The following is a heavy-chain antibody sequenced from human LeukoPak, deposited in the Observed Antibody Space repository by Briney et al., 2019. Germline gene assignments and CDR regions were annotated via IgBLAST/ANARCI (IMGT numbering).Heavy chain of an antibody. V-gene: IGHV6-1*01. CDR1: GDSVSSNSAA. Sequence: SQTLSLTCAISGDSVSSNSAAWNWLRQSPSRGLEWLGRTYYRSKWFNEYAVSVKSRITINSDTSKNQFSLQLNSVTPEDTAMYYCAREQTGFDYWGQGTLVTVSS. CDR3: AREQTGFDY. J-gene: IGHJ4*02. CDR2: TYYRSKWFN.